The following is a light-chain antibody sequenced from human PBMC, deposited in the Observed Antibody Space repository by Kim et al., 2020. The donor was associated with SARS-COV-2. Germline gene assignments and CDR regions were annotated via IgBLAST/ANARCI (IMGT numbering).Light chain of an antibody. CDR2: GAS. CDR3: QQYYDYRS. J-gene: IGKJ4*01. Sequence: AIPMTQSPSSLSASTGDRVTITCRASSNVDKYVAWYQQKPGQAPKLLIYGASTLQTGVPARFRGSGSGTDFTLTISGLQSEDFATYYCQQYYDYRSFGRGTKLEI. CDR1: SNVDKY. V-gene: IGKV1-8*01.